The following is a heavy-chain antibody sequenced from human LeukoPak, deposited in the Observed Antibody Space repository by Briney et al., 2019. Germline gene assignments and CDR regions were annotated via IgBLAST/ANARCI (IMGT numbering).Heavy chain of an antibody. CDR3: AYSSSWSPNWFDP. CDR2: ISYDGSKK. CDR1: GFTFSTYS. D-gene: IGHD6-13*01. Sequence: GRSLRLSCAASGFTFSTYSMHWVRQAPGKGLEWVAIISYDGSKKYYADSVKGRFTISRDNAKNSLYLQMNSLRAEDTAVYYCAYSSSWSPNWFDPWGQGTLVTVSS. J-gene: IGHJ5*02. V-gene: IGHV3-30*04.